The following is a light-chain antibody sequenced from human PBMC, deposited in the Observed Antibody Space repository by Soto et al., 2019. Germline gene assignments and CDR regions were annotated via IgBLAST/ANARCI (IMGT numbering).Light chain of an antibody. CDR2: GNN. Sequence: QSVLTQPPSVSGAPGQRVTISCTGSSSNIGAGYDVHWYQQLPGTAPKLLIYGNNNRPSRVPDRFSGSKSGTSASLAITGLQAEDEADYYCQSYDSRLSGWVFGGGTKLTVL. J-gene: IGLJ3*02. CDR3: QSYDSRLSGWV. CDR1: SSNIGAGYD. V-gene: IGLV1-40*01.